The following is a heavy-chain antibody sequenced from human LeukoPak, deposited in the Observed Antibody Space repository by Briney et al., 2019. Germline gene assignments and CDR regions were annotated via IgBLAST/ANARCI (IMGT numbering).Heavy chain of an antibody. J-gene: IGHJ4*02. CDR3: ARDGSYHYFDY. Sequence: GGSLRLSCAASGFTFSSYWMHWVRQAPGKGLVWVSRINSDGSSTSYADSVKGRFTISRDNAKNSLYLQMNSLRAEDTAVYYCARDGSYHYFDYWGQGTLVTVSS. V-gene: IGHV3-74*01. D-gene: IGHD1-26*01. CDR1: GFTFSSYW. CDR2: INSDGSST.